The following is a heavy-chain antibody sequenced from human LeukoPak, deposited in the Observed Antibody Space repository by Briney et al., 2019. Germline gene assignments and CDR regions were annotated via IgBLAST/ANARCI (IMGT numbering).Heavy chain of an antibody. CDR3: ARAMYSSSSVYYFDY. CDR2: INPNSGGT. J-gene: IGHJ4*02. V-gene: IGHV1-2*02. D-gene: IGHD6-6*01. CDR1: GYSFTGYY. Sequence: ASVKVSCKASGYSFTGYYIHWVRQAPGQGLEWMGWINPNSGGTNYAQKFQGRVTMTRDTSISTTYMELSRLGSDDTAVYYCARAMYSSSSVYYFDYWGQGTLVTVSS.